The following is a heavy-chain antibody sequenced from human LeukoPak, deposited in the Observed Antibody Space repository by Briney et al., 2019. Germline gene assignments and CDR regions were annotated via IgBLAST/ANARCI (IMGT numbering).Heavy chain of an antibody. V-gene: IGHV3-21*01. J-gene: IGHJ3*02. D-gene: IGHD5-12*01. CDR2: IISSSSYI. CDR3: ARDMSEWLLTPDDAFDI. Sequence: PGGSLSLSWAASRFSFTTISMNWVSPVAKDGLGWVSSIISSSSYIYYADSVKGRFTISRDNAKNSLYLQMNSLRAEDTAVYYCARDMSEWLLTPDDAFDIWGQGTMVTVSS. CDR1: RFSFTTIS.